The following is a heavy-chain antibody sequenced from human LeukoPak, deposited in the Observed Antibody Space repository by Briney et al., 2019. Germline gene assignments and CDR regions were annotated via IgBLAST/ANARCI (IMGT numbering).Heavy chain of an antibody. CDR1: GFTFSRSS. Sequence: AGGSLRLSCTASGFTFSRSSMNWVRQAQGKGLEWVSAISGSGDNTYYADSVKGRFALSRDNSKNTVYLQMNSLRADDTAVYYCAKTRGYCSGGTCYCDYWGQGTLVTVSS. J-gene: IGHJ4*02. V-gene: IGHV3-23*01. CDR2: ISGSGDNT. D-gene: IGHD2-15*01. CDR3: AKTRGYCSGGTCYCDY.